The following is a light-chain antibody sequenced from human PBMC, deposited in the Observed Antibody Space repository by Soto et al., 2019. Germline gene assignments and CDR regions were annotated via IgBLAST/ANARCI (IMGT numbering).Light chain of an antibody. V-gene: IGLV4-60*02. CDR2: LEGSGSY. J-gene: IGLJ3*02. CDR1: SGHSSYI. CDR3: ETWDSNTRV. Sequence: QSVLTQSPSASASLGSSVKPTCTLSSGHSSYIIAWHQQQPGKAPRYLMNLEGSGSYNKGSGVPDRFSGSSSGADRYLTISTLQFEDEADYYCETWDSNTRVFGGGTKLTVL.